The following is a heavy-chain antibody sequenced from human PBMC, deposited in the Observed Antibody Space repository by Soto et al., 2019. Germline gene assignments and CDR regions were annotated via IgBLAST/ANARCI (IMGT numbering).Heavy chain of an antibody. CDR2: IWYDASNK. CDR1: GFTFSSYG. CDR3: ARDSGYSYGPLDY. Sequence: GGSLRLSCAASGFTFSSYGMHWVRQAPGKGLEWVAVIWYDASNKYYADSVRGRFTISRDNSKNTLYLQMNSLRAEDTAVYYCARDSGYSYGPLDYWGQGTLVTVSS. D-gene: IGHD5-18*01. J-gene: IGHJ4*02. V-gene: IGHV3-33*01.